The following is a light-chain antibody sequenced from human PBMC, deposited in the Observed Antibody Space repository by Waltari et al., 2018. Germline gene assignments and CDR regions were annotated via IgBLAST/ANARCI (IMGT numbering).Light chain of an antibody. J-gene: IGLJ2*01. CDR3: CSYAGSSTYVL. CDR2: EGS. V-gene: IGLV2-23*01. CDR1: TSDVGTYNL. Sequence: QPALTQPASVSGPLGQPTTISCPGATSDVGTYNLVSWYQQHPGKAPKLMIYEGSKRPSGVSKRFSGSQSGNTASLTISGLQAEDDGDYYCCSYAGSSTYVLFGGGTKLTVL.